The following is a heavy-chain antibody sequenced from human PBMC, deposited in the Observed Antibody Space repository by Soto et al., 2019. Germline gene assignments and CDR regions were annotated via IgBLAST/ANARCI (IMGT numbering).Heavy chain of an antibody. CDR3: TTAYCSSTSCYPVVLAY. D-gene: IGHD2-2*01. V-gene: IGHV3-15*07. CDR1: GFTFSNAW. CDR2: IKSKTDGGTT. Sequence: GGSLRLSCAASGFTFSNAWMNWVRQAPGKGLEWVGRIKSKTDGGTTDYAAPVKGRFTISRDDSKNTLYLQMNSLKTEDTAVYYCTTAYCSSTSCYPVVLAYWGQGTLVTVSS. J-gene: IGHJ4*02.